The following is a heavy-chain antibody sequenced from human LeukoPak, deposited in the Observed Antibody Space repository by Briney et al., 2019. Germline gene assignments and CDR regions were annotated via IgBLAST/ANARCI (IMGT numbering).Heavy chain of an antibody. CDR2: IYHSGST. CDR1: GGSISSGGYY. D-gene: IGHD2-15*01. J-gene: IGHJ3*02. V-gene: IGHV4-30-2*01. Sequence: SETLSLTCTVSGGSISSGGYYWSWIRQPPGKGLEWIGYIYHSGSTNYNPSLKSRVTISVDKSKNQFSLKLSSVTAADTAVYYCASRGCSGGSCYWDAFDIWGQGTMVTVSS. CDR3: ASRGCSGGSCYWDAFDI.